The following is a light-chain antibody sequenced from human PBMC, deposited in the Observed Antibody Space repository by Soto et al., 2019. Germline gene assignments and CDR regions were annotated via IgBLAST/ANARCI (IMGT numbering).Light chain of an antibody. CDR3: SSYTSSSTPQV. CDR2: AVS. J-gene: IGLJ2*01. Sequence: QSALTQPASVSGSPGQSITISCTGTSSDVGGYNYVSWYQQHPGKAPKLMIYAVSNRPSGISNRFSGSKSGNTASLTISGLQDEDEADYYCSSYTSSSTPQVFGGGTKLTVL. V-gene: IGLV2-14*01. CDR1: SSDVGGYNY.